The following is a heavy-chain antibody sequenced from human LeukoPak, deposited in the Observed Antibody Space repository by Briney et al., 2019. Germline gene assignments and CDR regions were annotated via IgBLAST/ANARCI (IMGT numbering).Heavy chain of an antibody. CDR2: IYYSGST. J-gene: IGHJ5*02. CDR3: ARDGVSSIAAAGTGWFDP. CDR1: GGSISSHY. D-gene: IGHD6-13*01. Sequence: PSETLSLTCTVSGGSISSHYWSWIRQPPGKGLEWIGYIYYSGSTNYNPSLKSRVTISVDTSKTQFSLKLSSVTAADTAVYYCARDGVSSIAAAGTGWFDPWGQGTLVTVSS. V-gene: IGHV4-59*11.